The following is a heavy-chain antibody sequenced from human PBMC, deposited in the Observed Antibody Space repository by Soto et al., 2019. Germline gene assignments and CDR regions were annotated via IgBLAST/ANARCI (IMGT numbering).Heavy chain of an antibody. CDR1: GYTFTSYG. J-gene: IGHJ6*02. V-gene: IGHV1-18*01. D-gene: IGHD3-10*01. CDR2: ISAYNGNT. Sequence: QVQLVQSGAEVKKPGASVKVSCKASGYTFTSYGISWVRQAPGQGLEWMGWISAYNGNTNYAQKLQGRVTMTTDTSTSKGYIELRSLGSDDTGVYYCARAAPYYYGSGSWADYYYGMDVWGQGTTVTVSS. CDR3: ARAAPYYYGSGSWADYYYGMDV.